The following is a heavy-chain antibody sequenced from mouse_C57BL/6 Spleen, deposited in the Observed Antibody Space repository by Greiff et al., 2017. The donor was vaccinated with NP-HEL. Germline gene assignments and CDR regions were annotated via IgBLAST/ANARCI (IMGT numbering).Heavy chain of an antibody. CDR1: GYTFTSYW. D-gene: IGHD2-3*01. Sequence: QVQLKQPGAELVKPGASVKLSCKASGYTFTSYWMHWVKQRPGRGLEWIGRIDPNSGGTKYNEKFKSKATLTVDKPSSSAYMQLSCLTSEDSAVYYCARERYDGYSHFDYWGQGTTLTV. J-gene: IGHJ2*01. CDR2: IDPNSGGT. CDR3: ARERYDGYSHFDY. V-gene: IGHV1-72*01.